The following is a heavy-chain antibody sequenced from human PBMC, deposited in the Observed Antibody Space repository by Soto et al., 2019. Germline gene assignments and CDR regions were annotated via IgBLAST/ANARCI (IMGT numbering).Heavy chain of an antibody. Sequence: SETLSLTCSVSAGSISNYHWSWIRQPPGKGLEWIGYIFYTGKTNYNPSLKSRVTISLDTSKNQFSLRLDSVTAADTAVYYCARVLEVAGGFDPWGQGTLVTVSS. V-gene: IGHV4-59*01. CDR3: ARVLEVAGGFDP. D-gene: IGHD2-15*01. CDR2: IFYTGKT. CDR1: AGSISNYH. J-gene: IGHJ5*02.